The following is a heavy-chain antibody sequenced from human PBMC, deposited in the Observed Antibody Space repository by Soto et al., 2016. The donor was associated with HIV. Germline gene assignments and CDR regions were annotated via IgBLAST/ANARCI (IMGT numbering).Heavy chain of an antibody. CDR3: ARRKDSSSPYYYGMGRR. D-gene: IGHD3-22*01. V-gene: IGHV3-48*04. Sequence: EVQLVESGGGLVQPGGSLRLSCAASGFTFSSYSMNWVRQAPGKGLEWVSYISSSSSTIYYADSVKGRFTISRDNAKNSLYLQMNSLRAEDTAVYYCARRKDSSSPYYYGMGRRGAKGTTVTVSS. CDR2: ISSSSSTI. J-gene: IGHJ6*02. CDR1: GFTFSSYS.